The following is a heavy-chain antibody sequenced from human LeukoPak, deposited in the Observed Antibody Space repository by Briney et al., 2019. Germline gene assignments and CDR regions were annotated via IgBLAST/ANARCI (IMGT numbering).Heavy chain of an antibody. V-gene: IGHV4-59*01. D-gene: IGHD3-9*01. Sequence: SETLSLTCTVSGGSISSYYWSWIRQPPGKGLEWIGYIYYSGSTNYNPSLKSRVTISVDTSKNQFSLKLSSVTAADTAVYYCARGEAYDILTGYNSYYFDYWGQGTLATVSS. CDR1: GGSISSYY. J-gene: IGHJ4*02. CDR3: ARGEAYDILTGYNSYYFDY. CDR2: IYYSGST.